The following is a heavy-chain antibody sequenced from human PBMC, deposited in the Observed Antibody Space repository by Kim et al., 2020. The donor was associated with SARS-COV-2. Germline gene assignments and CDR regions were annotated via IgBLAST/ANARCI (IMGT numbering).Heavy chain of an antibody. V-gene: IGHV3-15*01. D-gene: IGHD3-9*01. Sequence: GGSLRLSCAASGFTFSNDWMSWVRQAPGKGLEWVGGIKCNSDGGYKEYAAHGRGRFSIERDDSTHKLYLKMNSLKTKDTDVYYCTTLLRYIDCLAVKYYYYGMDVWGQGTTVTVSS. CDR2: IKCNSDGGYK. CDR1: GFTFSNDW. J-gene: IGHJ6*02. CDR3: TTLLRYIDCLAVKYYYYGMDV.